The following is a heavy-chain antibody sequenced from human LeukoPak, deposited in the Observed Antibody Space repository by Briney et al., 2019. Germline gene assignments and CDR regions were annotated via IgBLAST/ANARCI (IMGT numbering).Heavy chain of an antibody. CDR3: ARFGYSYGADY. J-gene: IGHJ4*02. CDR2: IDTYGRST. D-gene: IGHD5-18*01. CDR1: GYTFTRFH. Sequence: ASVKVSCKASGYTFTRFHMYWVRQAPGRGPEWMGVIDTYGRSTTHEQNFQGRLTVTRDTSTSTVYMELSNLRPEDTAMYYCARFGYSYGADYWGQGTLVTVSS. V-gene: IGHV1-46*01.